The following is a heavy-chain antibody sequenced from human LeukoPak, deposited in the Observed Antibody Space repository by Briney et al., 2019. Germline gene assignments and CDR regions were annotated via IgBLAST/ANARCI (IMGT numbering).Heavy chain of an antibody. J-gene: IGHJ4*02. Sequence: ASVKVSCKASGYTFTSYDINWVRQATGQGLEWMGWMNPNSGNTGYAQKFQGRVTMTRNTSISTAYMELSSLRSEDTAVYYCGRGPRQAARAYYFDYWGQGTLVTVSS. CDR1: GYTFTSYD. CDR2: MNPNSGNT. V-gene: IGHV1-8*01. CDR3: GRGPRQAARAYYFDY. D-gene: IGHD6-13*01.